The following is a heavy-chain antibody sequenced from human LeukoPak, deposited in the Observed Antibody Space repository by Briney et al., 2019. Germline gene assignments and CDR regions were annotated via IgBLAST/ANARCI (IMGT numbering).Heavy chain of an antibody. D-gene: IGHD3-22*01. Sequence: GGSLRLSCAASGFTFSSYGMHWVRQAPGKGLEWVAVIWYDGSNKYYADSVKGRFTISRDNSKNTLCLQMNSLRAEDTAVYYCARDRMDDYYDSSGLDYWGQGTLVTVSS. CDR3: ARDRMDDYYDSSGLDY. J-gene: IGHJ4*02. V-gene: IGHV3-33*01. CDR2: IWYDGSNK. CDR1: GFTFSSYG.